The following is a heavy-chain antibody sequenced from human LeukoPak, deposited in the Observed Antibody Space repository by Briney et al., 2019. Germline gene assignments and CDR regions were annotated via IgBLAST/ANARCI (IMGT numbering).Heavy chain of an antibody. J-gene: IGHJ3*02. D-gene: IGHD1-26*01. CDR2: IYYSGST. CDR3: ARDGEEIVGADPSAFDI. V-gene: IGHV4-30-4*08. CDR1: GGSISSGDYY. Sequence: SQTLSLTCTVSGGSISSGDYYWRWLRQPPGKGLEWIGYIYYSGSTYYNPSLKSRVTISVDTSKNQFSLKLSSVTAADTAVYYCARDGEEIVGADPSAFDIWGQGTMVTVSS.